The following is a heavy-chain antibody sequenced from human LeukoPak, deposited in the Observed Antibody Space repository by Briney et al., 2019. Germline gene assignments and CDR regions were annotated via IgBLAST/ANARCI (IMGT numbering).Heavy chain of an antibody. CDR3: ARDKITGASTNDY. CDR2: INQDGSER. J-gene: IGHJ4*02. CDR1: GFSFTNYW. Sequence: GGSLRLSCAASGFSFTNYWMSWVRQVPGMGLEWVAIINQDGSERYYVDSVKGRFTVSRDSAKNSLYLQMNSLRVEDTAVYYCARDKITGASTNDYWGQGTLVTVSS. V-gene: IGHV3-7*01. D-gene: IGHD1-14*01.